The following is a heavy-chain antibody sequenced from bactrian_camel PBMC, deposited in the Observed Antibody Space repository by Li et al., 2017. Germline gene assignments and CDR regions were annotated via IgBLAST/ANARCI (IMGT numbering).Heavy chain of an antibody. CDR1: GGFFGGVC. CDR2: ISSPGHT. D-gene: IGHD7*01. J-gene: IGHJ4*01. CDR3: AADWGIANCLAGSWSPADFDY. V-gene: IGHV3S53*01. Sequence: HVQLVESGGGSVQAGGSLKLSCAQHGGFFGGVCMAWFRQSPGKEREEVATISSPGHTTYADPVKGRFTISRDNTMNTVYLQMDNLKPEDTGMFYCAADWGIANCLAGSWSPADFDYWGRGTQVTVS.